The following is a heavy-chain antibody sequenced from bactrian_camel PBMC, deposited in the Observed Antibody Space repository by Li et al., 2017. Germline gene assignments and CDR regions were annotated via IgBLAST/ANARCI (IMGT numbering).Heavy chain of an antibody. CDR2: IDRSGVIT. D-gene: IGHD3*01. CDR3: TKDRSYGTRNWVQST. Sequence: QVQLVESGGGSAEAGGSLQLSCVGTLGDYWMYWVRQAPGKGLEWVSGIDRSGVITDDADSVKGRFTISRDNAKNTLYLQMNSLKPEDTAMYYCTKDRSYGTRNWVQSTRGQGTQVTVS. J-gene: IGHJ4*01. V-gene: IGHV3S1*01. CDR1: LGDYW.